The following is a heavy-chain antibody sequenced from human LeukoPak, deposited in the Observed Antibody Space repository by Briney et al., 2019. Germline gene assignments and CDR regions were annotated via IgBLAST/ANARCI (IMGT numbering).Heavy chain of an antibody. J-gene: IGHJ4*02. Sequence: GRSLRLSCAASGFTFSSYGMHWVRQAPGKGLEWVAVIWYDGSNKYYADSVKGRFTISRDNSKNTLYLQMNSLRAEDTAVYYCAHTDSSGYYDFDYWGQGTLVTVSS. CDR2: IWYDGSNK. V-gene: IGHV3-33*01. CDR3: AHTDSSGYYDFDY. CDR1: GFTFSSYG. D-gene: IGHD3-22*01.